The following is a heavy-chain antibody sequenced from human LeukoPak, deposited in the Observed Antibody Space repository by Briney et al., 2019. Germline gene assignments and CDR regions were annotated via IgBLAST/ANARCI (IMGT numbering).Heavy chain of an antibody. V-gene: IGHV1-69*04. D-gene: IGHD3-22*01. CDR1: GGTFSSYA. J-gene: IGHJ3*02. CDR2: IIPILGIA. CDR3: ARLIAEFTYYYDSSGYLPGDAFDI. Sequence: ASVKVSCKASGGTFSSYAISWVRQAPGQGLEWMGRIIPILGIANYAQKFQGRVTITADKSTSTAYMELSSLRSEDTAVYYCARLIAEFTYYYDSSGYLPGDAFDIWGQGTMVTVSS.